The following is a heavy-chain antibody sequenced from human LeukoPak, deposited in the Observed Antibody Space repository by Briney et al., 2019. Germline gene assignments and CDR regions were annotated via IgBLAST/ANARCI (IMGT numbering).Heavy chain of an antibody. V-gene: IGHV3-43*02. J-gene: IGHJ4*02. CDR3: AKDPESVAVAGTGDY. CDR2: ISGDGGST. CDR1: GFTFDDYA. D-gene: IGHD6-19*01. Sequence: GGCLRLSCAASGFTFDDYAMHWVRQAPGKGLEWVSLISGDGGSTYYADSVKGRFTISRDNSKNSLYLQMNSLRTDDTALYDCAKDPESVAVAGTGDYWGQGTLVTVSS.